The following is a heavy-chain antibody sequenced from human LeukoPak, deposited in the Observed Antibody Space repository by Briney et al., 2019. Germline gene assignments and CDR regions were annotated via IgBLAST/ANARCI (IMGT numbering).Heavy chain of an antibody. D-gene: IGHD1-26*01. CDR2: FYHGGDT. Sequence: SETLSLTCGASEFSISSAYYWGWIRQPPGKGLEWIGSFYHGGDTYYNPSLKSRVTISVDTPKNQFSLKLRSVTAADTAVYYCAGGIVGVHAYWGQGILVTVSS. CDR3: AGGIVGVHAY. V-gene: IGHV4-38-2*01. CDR1: EFSISSAYY. J-gene: IGHJ4*02.